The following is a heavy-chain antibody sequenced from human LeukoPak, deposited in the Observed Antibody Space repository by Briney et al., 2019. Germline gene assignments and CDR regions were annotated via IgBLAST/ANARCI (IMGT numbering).Heavy chain of an antibody. CDR2: IYYSGRT. Sequence: SETLSLTCTVSGDSISSSGYYWGWIRQPPGKGLEWIASIYYSGRTYYNPSLKSRITISVDSSKDQFSLRLSSVTAADTAVYYCARRKYYTIENWGQGTLVTVSS. J-gene: IGHJ4*02. D-gene: IGHD3-10*01. CDR3: ARRKYYTIEN. V-gene: IGHV4-39*01. CDR1: GDSISSSGYY.